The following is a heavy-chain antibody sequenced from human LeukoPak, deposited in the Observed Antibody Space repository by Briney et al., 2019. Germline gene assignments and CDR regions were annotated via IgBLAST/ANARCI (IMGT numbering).Heavy chain of an antibody. D-gene: IGHD6-19*01. CDR3: ASGTKQWLTRTQYFDY. Sequence: PSETLSLTCAVYGGSFSGYYWSWIRQPPGKGLEWIGEINNSGSTNYNPSLKSRVTISVDTSKNQFSLKLSSVTAADTAVYYCASGTKQWLTRTQYFDYWGQGTLVTVSS. CDR2: INNSGST. CDR1: GGSFSGYY. V-gene: IGHV4-34*01. J-gene: IGHJ4*02.